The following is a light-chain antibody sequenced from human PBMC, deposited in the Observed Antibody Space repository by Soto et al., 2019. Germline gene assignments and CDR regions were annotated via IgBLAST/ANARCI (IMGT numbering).Light chain of an antibody. CDR3: QWYGRSPRT. Sequence: DIQMTQSPSSLSASVGDRITITCRASQSISFYLNWYQQKPGKAPKFLMYGASSRATGIPDRFSGSGSGTDFTLTISRLEPEDFEVYFCQWYGRSPRTFGQGTKVDIK. CDR1: QSISFY. J-gene: IGKJ1*01. CDR2: GAS. V-gene: IGKV1-39*02.